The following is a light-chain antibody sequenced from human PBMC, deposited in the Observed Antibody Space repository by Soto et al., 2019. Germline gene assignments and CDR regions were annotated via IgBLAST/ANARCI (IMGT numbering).Light chain of an antibody. J-gene: IGKJ1*01. CDR1: QGIIDY. CDR2: AAS. Sequence: DIQMTQSPSSLAASVGDRVTITCRASQGIIDYLAWYQQKPGKAPKILIYAASTLQSGVPSRFSGSGAGTDFTLTISSLQPEDGATYYCQKYNSAPRTFGQGTKVEIK. CDR3: QKYNSAPRT. V-gene: IGKV1-27*01.